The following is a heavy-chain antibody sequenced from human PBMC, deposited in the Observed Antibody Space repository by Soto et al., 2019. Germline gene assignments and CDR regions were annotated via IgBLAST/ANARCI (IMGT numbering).Heavy chain of an antibody. CDR3: AKILGYCTNGVCPHAEYFHH. J-gene: IGHJ1*01. CDR2: ISGSGGST. CDR1: GFTFSSYA. D-gene: IGHD2-8*01. Sequence: GGSRRLSCAASGFTFSSYAMSWVRQAPGKGLEWVSAISGSGGSTYYADSVKGRFTISRDNSKNTLYLQMNSLRAEDTAVYYCAKILGYCTNGVCPHAEYFHHWGQGTLVTVSS. V-gene: IGHV3-23*01.